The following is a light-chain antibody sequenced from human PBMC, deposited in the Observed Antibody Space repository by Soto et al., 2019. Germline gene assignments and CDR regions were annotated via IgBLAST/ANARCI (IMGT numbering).Light chain of an antibody. Sequence: DSQMTKYPSSLSASVGDRVTLTCRATQSISKYLNWYQQKPGKAPNLLIYSTSTLQSGVPSRFSGSGSGTDFTLTINSLQPEDFATYCCQQAYDIPRTFGQGTKVDI. CDR3: QQAYDIPRT. V-gene: IGKV1-39*01. J-gene: IGKJ1*01. CDR2: STS. CDR1: QSISKY.